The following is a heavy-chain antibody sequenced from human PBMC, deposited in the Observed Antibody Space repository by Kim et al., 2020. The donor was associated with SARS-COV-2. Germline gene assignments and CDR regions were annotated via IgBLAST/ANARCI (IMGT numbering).Heavy chain of an antibody. Sequence: DGSRTMYAASVKSRFTISRDNAKETVNLQMISLRDHDTAVYYCARSFDSCGQGTLVTVSS. CDR3: ARSFDS. V-gene: IGHV3-74*03. CDR2: DGSRT. J-gene: IGHJ4*02.